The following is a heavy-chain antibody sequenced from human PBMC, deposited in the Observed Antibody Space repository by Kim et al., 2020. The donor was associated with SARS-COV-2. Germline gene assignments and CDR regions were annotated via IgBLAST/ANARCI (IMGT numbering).Heavy chain of an antibody. V-gene: IGHV3-23*01. J-gene: IGHJ4*02. Sequence: GGSLRLSCAASGFTFSNYAMTWLRQAPGKGLEWVAIISDSGGGTYHADSVRGRFTISRDNSRNTLYLQMNSLRVEDTAVYYCVKDFPDWGQGTLVTVSS. CDR3: VKDFPD. CDR1: GFTFSNYA. CDR2: ISDSGGGT.